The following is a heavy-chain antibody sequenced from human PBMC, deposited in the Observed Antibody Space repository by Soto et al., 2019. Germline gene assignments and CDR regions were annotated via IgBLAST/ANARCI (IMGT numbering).Heavy chain of an antibody. J-gene: IGHJ6*03. CDR1: GFTFSSYG. CDR3: AKDYCSGGSCYQHYYYYYMDV. D-gene: IGHD2-15*01. CDR2: ISYDGSNK. V-gene: IGHV3-30*18. Sequence: GGSLRLSCAASGFTFSSYGMHWVRQAPGKGLEWVAVISYDGSNKYYADSVKGRFTISRDNSKNTLYLQMNSLRAEDTAVYYCAKDYCSGGSCYQHYYYYYMDVWGKGTTVTVSS.